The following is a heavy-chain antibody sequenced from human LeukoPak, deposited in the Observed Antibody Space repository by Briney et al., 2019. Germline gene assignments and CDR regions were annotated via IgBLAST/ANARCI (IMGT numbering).Heavy chain of an antibody. CDR2: TYYRSKWYN. V-gene: IGHV6-1*01. J-gene: IGHJ4*02. Sequence: SQTHSLTCAISGDSVSSNSVTWNWIRQSPSRGLEWLGRTYYRSKWYNDYAVSVKSRITINADTSKNQFSLQLNSVTPEDTAVYYCTRRRGSGSYYFDYWGQGTLVTVSS. D-gene: IGHD3-10*01. CDR1: GDSVSSNSVT. CDR3: TRRRGSGSYYFDY.